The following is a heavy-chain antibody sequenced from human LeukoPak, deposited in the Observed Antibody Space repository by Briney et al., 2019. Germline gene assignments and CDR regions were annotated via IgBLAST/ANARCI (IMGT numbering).Heavy chain of an antibody. D-gene: IGHD2-15*01. CDR3: AREYCSGGSCFSEPYYYYGMDV. V-gene: IGHV1-8*01. J-gene: IGHJ6*02. CDR1: GYTFTSYD. CDR2: MNPNSGNT. Sequence: ASVKVSCMASGYTFTSYDINWVRQATGQGLEWMGWMNPNSGNTGYAQKFQGRVTITRNTSIITAYMELSSLRSEDTAVYYCAREYCSGGSCFSEPYYYYGMDVWGQGTTVTVSS.